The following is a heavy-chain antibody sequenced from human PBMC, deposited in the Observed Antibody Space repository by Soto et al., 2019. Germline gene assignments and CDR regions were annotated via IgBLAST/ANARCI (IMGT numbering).Heavy chain of an antibody. CDR2: IGTAGDT. CDR3: ARLSEDSSGWYLFDY. D-gene: IGHD6-19*01. CDR1: GFTFSSYD. Sequence: EVQLVESGGGLVQPGGSLRLSCAASGFTFSSYDMHWVRQATGKGLEWVSAIGTAGDTYYPGSVKGRFTISRENAKNSLYLQMNSLRDGDTAVYYCARLSEDSSGWYLFDYWGQGTLVTVSS. J-gene: IGHJ4*02. V-gene: IGHV3-13*01.